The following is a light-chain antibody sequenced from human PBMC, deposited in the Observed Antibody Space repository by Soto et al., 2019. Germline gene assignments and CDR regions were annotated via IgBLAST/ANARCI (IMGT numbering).Light chain of an antibody. J-gene: IGKJ4*01. Sequence: EIVMTQSPATLSLSPGERATFSCRASQSVRSNLAWYQQKPGQAPRLLIYGASSRATGIPDRFSGSGSGTDFTLTISRLEPEDFAVYYCQQYGSSPLTFGGGTKVDIK. CDR1: QSVRSN. CDR2: GAS. V-gene: IGKV3-20*01. CDR3: QQYGSSPLT.